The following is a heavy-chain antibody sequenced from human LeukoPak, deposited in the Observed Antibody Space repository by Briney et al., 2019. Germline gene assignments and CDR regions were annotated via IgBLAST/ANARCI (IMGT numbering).Heavy chain of an antibody. D-gene: IGHD2-15*01. Sequence: PGGSLRLSCVASGFTFSSYAMSWVRQAPRKGLVWVSRISTDGYTTDYADFVQGRFTASRDNTKNTWSPEMNSLRAEDTAVYYCVVGGSPGYWGQGTLVTVSS. CDR3: VVGGSPGY. J-gene: IGHJ4*02. CDR1: GFTFSSYA. V-gene: IGHV3-74*01. CDR2: ISTDGYTT.